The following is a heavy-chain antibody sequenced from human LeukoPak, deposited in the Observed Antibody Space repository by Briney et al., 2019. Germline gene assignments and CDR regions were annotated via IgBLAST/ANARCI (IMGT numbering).Heavy chain of an antibody. CDR2: ISSSSSYI. CDR1: GFTFSSYS. CDR3: AMTAYYGSGSLPDW. Sequence: GGSLRLSCAASGFTFSSYSMNWVRQAPGEGMEWVSSISSSSSYIYYADSVKGRFTISRDNAKNSLYLQMNSLRAEDTAVYYCAMTAYYGSGSLPDWWGQGTLVTVSS. J-gene: IGHJ1*01. D-gene: IGHD3-10*01. V-gene: IGHV3-21*01.